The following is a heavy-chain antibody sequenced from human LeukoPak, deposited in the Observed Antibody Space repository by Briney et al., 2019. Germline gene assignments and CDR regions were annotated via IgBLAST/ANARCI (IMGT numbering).Heavy chain of an antibody. Sequence: GGSLRLSCVGSGFTFGNSWMTWVRQVPGKGLEWVTNIRDDGNDRSYADSVRGRFTISRDNARNSLFLQMDSLRAEETPIYHCARDWYYVDSCDHYDAYDIWGQGTMVTVSS. D-gene: IGHD3-16*01. V-gene: IGHV3-7*03. J-gene: IGHJ3*02. CDR3: ARDWYYVDSCDHYDAYDI. CDR2: IRDDGNDR. CDR1: GFTFGNSW.